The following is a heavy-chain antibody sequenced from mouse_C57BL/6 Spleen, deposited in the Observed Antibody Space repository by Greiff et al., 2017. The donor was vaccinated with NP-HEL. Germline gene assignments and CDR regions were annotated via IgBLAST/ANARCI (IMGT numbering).Heavy chain of an antibody. CDR3: ARMGWDGTWFAY. J-gene: IGHJ3*01. V-gene: IGHV1-81*01. D-gene: IGHD4-1*01. CDR1: GYTFTSYG. Sequence: QVQLQQSGAELARPGASVKLSCKASGYTFTSYGISWVKQRTGQGLEWIGEIYPRSGNTYYDEKFKGKATLTADKSSSTAYMELRSLTSEDSAVYFCARMGWDGTWFAYWGQGTLVTVSA. CDR2: IYPRSGNT.